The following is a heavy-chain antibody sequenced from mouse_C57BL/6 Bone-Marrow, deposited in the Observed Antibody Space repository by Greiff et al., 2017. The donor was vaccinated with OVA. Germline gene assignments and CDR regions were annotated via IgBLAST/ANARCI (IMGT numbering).Heavy chain of an antibody. D-gene: IGHD2-1*01. V-gene: IGHV5-4*03. CDR3: ARYYGNYY. CDR1: GFTFSSYA. CDR2: ISDGGSYT. J-gene: IGHJ3*01. Sequence: EVKLMESGGGLVKPGGSLKLSCAASGFTFSSYAMSWVRQTPEKRLEWVATISDGGSYTYYPDNVKGRFTISRDNAKNNLYLQMSHLKSEDTAMYDCARYYGNYYWGQGTLVTVSA.